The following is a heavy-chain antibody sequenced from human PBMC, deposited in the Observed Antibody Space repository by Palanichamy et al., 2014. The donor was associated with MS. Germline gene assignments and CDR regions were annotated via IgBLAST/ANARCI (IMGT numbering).Heavy chain of an antibody. Sequence: QITLKESGPTLVKPTQTLTLTCTFSGFTVTTTAGGVGWIRQTPGGALEWLAHIYWDGAKFYSPSLRNRLAITKETSKNEVVVTMTNMDPLDSGTYYCARTLGPRWDGTPFDYWGQGTLVRVSS. J-gene: IGHJ4*02. V-gene: IGHV2-5*02. CDR3: ARTLGPRWDGTPFDY. D-gene: IGHD3-16*01. CDR2: IYWDGAK. CDR1: GFTVTTTAGG.